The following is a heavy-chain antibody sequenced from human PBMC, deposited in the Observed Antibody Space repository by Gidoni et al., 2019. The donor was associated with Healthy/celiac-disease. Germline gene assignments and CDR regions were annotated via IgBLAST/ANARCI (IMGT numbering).Heavy chain of an antibody. D-gene: IGHD3-22*01. Sequence: QVQLVQSGAEVKKPGASVKVSCKASGYTFTSYYMHWVRQAPGQGLEWMGIINPSGGSTSYAQKFQGRVTMTRDTSTSTVYMELSSLRSEDTAVYYCARDHWPYYYDSSGYYYPDYWGQGTLVTVSS. CDR3: ARDHWPYYYDSSGYYYPDY. CDR1: GYTFTSYY. J-gene: IGHJ4*02. CDR2: INPSGGST. V-gene: IGHV1-46*01.